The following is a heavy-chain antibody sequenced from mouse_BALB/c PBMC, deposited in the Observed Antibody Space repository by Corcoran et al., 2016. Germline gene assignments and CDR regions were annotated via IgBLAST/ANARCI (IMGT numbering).Heavy chain of an antibody. CDR2: INPYNGAT. V-gene: IGHV1-26*01. J-gene: IGHJ2*01. CDR1: GYPFTGYY. CDR3: ARSGIYDGYHYFDY. D-gene: IGHD2-3*01. Sequence: EVQLQQSGPELVKPGASVKISCKASGYPFTGYYMHWVKQSHVKSLEWIGRINPYNGATSYNQNFKDKASLTVDKSSSTAYMELHSLTSEDSAVYYCARSGIYDGYHYFDYWGQGTTLTVSS.